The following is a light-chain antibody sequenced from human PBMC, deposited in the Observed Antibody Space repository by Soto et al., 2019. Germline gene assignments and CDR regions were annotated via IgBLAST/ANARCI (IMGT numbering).Light chain of an antibody. CDR2: RAS. Sequence: EIVLTQSPATLSLSPGERATLSCRASQNVYSSYLAWYQQKPGQAPRLLIYRASNRATGIPDRFSGSGSGTDFTLTISRLEPEDLAVYYCQQYGTSPLTFGGGTKVEIK. CDR3: QQYGTSPLT. CDR1: QNVYSSY. J-gene: IGKJ4*01. V-gene: IGKV3-20*01.